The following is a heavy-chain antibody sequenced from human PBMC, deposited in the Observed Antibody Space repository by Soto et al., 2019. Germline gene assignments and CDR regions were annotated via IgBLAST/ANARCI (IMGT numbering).Heavy chain of an antibody. CDR1: GLTISGKKY. Sequence: DVQLVESGGGLIQPGESLRLSCAAFGLTISGKKYVAWVRQAPGKGLEWVSALYDVDGSFYADSVKGRFTTSSDSSKTPVYLQMNDLRPDDTAVYYCAAWHERENAYDVWAQGTTVTVAS. D-gene: IGHD1-1*01. CDR2: LYDVDGS. CDR3: AAWHERENAYDV. J-gene: IGHJ3*01. V-gene: IGHV3-53*01.